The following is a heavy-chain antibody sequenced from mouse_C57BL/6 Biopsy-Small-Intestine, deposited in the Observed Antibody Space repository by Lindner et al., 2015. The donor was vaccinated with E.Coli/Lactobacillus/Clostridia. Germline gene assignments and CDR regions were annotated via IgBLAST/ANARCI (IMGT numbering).Heavy chain of an antibody. V-gene: IGHV1-81*01. CDR2: IYPRSGNT. CDR3: ARGLPYAMDY. CDR1: GYTFTSYG. Sequence: VQLQESGAELARPGASVKVSCKASGYTFTSYGISWVKQRTGQGLEWIGEIYPRSGNTYYNEKFKGKATLTADKSSSTAYMELRSLTSEDSAAYFCARGLPYAMDYWGQGTSVTVSS. J-gene: IGHJ4*01.